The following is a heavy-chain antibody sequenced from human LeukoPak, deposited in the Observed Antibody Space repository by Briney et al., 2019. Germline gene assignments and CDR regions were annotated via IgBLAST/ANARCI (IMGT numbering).Heavy chain of an antibody. J-gene: IGHJ4*02. CDR1: GFTVSSNY. Sequence: GGSLRLSCAASGFTVSSNYMNWVRQAPGKGLEWVSILYSGGSTYYADSAKGRFTISRDNSKNTLYLQMNSLRVEDTAVYYCARGRPNFDFWGQGTLVTVSS. CDR2: LYSGGST. V-gene: IGHV3-53*01. D-gene: IGHD6-25*01. CDR3: ARGRPNFDF.